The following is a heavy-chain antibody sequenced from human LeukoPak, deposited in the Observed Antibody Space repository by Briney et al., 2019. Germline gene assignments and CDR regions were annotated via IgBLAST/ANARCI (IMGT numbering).Heavy chain of an antibody. CDR1: GYTFTSYA. J-gene: IGHJ4*02. V-gene: IGHV1-3*01. CDR3: ARAAALVDTAMVLY. Sequence: ASVKVSCKASGYTFTSYAMHWVRQAPGQRLEWMGWINAGNGNTKYSQKFQGRVTITRDTSASTAYMELSSLRSEDTAVYYCARAAALVDTAMVLYWGQGTLVTVSS. CDR2: INAGNGNT. D-gene: IGHD5-18*01.